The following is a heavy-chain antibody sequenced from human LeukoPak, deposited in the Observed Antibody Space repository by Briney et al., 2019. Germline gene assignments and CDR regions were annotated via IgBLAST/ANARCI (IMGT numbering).Heavy chain of an antibody. J-gene: IGHJ4*02. CDR3: AREVVVITYYFDY. Sequence: ASVKVSCKASGYTFTGYYMHCVRQAPGQGLEWMGWINPNSGGTNYAQKFQGRVTMTRDTSISTAYMELSRLRSDDTAVYYCAREVVVITYYFDYWGQGTLVTVSS. V-gene: IGHV1-2*02. CDR2: INPNSGGT. CDR1: GYTFTGYY. D-gene: IGHD3-22*01.